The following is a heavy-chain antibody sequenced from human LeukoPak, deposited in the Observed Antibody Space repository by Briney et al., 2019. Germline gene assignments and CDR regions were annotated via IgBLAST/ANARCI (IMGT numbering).Heavy chain of an antibody. Sequence: GGSLRLSCAASGFTFSNYAMSWVRQAPGKGLDWVSAISASGGNTYYADSVKGRFTISRDNSKNTLYLQMNSLRAEDTAVYYCAKGAPPTVTTLFFDYWGQGTLVTVSS. CDR1: GFTFSNYA. D-gene: IGHD4-17*01. CDR2: ISASGGNT. J-gene: IGHJ4*02. CDR3: AKGAPPTVTTLFFDY. V-gene: IGHV3-23*01.